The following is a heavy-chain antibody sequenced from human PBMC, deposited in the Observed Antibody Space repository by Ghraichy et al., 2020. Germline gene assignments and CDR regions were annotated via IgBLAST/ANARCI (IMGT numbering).Heavy chain of an antibody. CDR2: TYYRSKWYN. Sequence: SETLSLTCAISGDSVSSNSAAWNWIRQSPSRGLEWLGRTYYRSKWYNDYAVSVKSRITINPDTSKNQFSLQLNSVTPEDTAVYYCARWAPGVVVAGDGMDVWGQGTTVTVSS. V-gene: IGHV6-1*01. CDR3: ARWAPGVVVAGDGMDV. D-gene: IGHD2-15*01. CDR1: GDSVSSNSAA. J-gene: IGHJ6*02.